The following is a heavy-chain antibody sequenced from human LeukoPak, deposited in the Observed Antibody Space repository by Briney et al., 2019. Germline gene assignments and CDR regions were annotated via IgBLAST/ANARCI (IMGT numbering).Heavy chain of an antibody. CDR2: TSGVTT. D-gene: IGHD1-1*01. V-gene: IGHV3-23*01. CDR1: GFTFSNYA. CDR3: AKDRATGTYYFDY. J-gene: IGHJ4*02. Sequence: GGSLRLSCAASGFTFSNYAMSWVRQAPGKGLEWVSTTSGVTTYYADSVKGRFTISRDNSKNTLYLQMNSLRAEDTAVYYCAKDRATGTYYFDYWGQGTLVTVSS.